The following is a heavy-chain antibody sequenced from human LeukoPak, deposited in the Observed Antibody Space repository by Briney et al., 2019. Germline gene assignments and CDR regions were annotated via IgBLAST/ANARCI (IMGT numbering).Heavy chain of an antibody. CDR2: IGNTET. V-gene: IGHV3-23*01. CDR3: AKDWIQFNRVFDCFDS. Sequence: GGSLRLSCATSGFPFETNAMSWVRQAPGKGLEWVATIGNTETFYADSVTGRFIISRDNSKNTVNLQMNRLRVEDTAIYYCAKDWIQFNRVFDCFDSWGQGTPVTVSS. D-gene: IGHD5-18*01. J-gene: IGHJ4*02. CDR1: GFPFETNA.